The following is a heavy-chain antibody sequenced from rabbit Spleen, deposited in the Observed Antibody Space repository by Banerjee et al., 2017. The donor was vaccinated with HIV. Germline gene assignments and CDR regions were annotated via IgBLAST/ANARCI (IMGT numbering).Heavy chain of an antibody. D-gene: IGHD1-1*01. CDR3: ARSDGGGNWNL. V-gene: IGHV1S45*01. Sequence: QEQLVESGGGLVKPEGSLTLTCTASGVSFSSNYYMCWVRQAPGKGLEWIACIDTGSSGFTYFASWAKGRFTISKTSSTTVTLQMTSLTAADTATYFCARSDGGGNWNLWGPGTLVTVS. CDR2: IDTGSSGFT. CDR1: GVSFSSNYY. J-gene: IGHJ4*01.